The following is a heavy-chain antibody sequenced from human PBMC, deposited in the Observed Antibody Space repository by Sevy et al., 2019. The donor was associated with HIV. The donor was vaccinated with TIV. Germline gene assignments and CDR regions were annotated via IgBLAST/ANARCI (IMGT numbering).Heavy chain of an antibody. CDR1: GGSISSGGYS. CDR3: ARSGNYGDYLGY. CDR2: IYHSGST. V-gene: IGHV4-30-2*01. Sequence: LTCAVSGGSISSGGYSWSWIRQPPGKDLEWIGYIYHSGSTYYNPSLKSRVTISVDRSKNQFSLKLSSVTAADTAVYYCARSGNYGDYLGYWGQGTLVTVSS. D-gene: IGHD4-17*01. J-gene: IGHJ4*02.